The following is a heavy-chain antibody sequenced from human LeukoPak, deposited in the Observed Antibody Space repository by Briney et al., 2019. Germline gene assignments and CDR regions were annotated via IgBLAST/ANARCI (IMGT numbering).Heavy chain of an antibody. CDR1: GGSFSGYY. J-gene: IGHJ5*02. Sequence: SETLSLTCAVYGGSFSGYYWSWIRQPPGKGLEWIGEINHSGGTNYNPSLKSRVTISVDTSKNQVSLKVSSVTAADTAVYYCARIWFGDQIDPWGRGTLVTVSS. CDR3: ARIWFGDQIDP. CDR2: INHSGGT. D-gene: IGHD3-10*01. V-gene: IGHV4-34*01.